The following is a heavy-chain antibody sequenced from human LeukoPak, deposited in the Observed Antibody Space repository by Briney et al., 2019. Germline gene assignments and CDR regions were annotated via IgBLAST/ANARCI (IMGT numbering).Heavy chain of an antibody. CDR2: IYHSGST. CDR3: ARSLRITIFGVVIG. J-gene: IGHJ4*02. D-gene: IGHD3-3*01. CDR1: GYSISSGYY. Sequence: MPSETLSLTCAVSGYSISSGYYWGWIRQPPGKGLEWIGSIYHSGSTYYNPSLKSRVTISVDTSKNQFSLKLSSVTAADTVVYYCARSLRITIFGVVIGWGQGTLVTVSS. V-gene: IGHV4-38-2*01.